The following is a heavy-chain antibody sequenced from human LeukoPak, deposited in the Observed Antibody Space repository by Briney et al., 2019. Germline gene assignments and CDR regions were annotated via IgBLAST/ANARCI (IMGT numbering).Heavy chain of an antibody. CDR2: LSGSAGSP. CDR1: GFTFSSYA. V-gene: IGHV3-23*01. Sequence: GALGLSCVASGFTFSSYALTWVRQAPGKGLEWVSGLSGSAGSPYYADSVKGRFTIPRDNSKNTLFLQMNNLRAEDTAIYYCTKVASSGSCYQSDYWGQGTLVTVSS. D-gene: IGHD2-15*01. CDR3: TKVASSGSCYQSDY. J-gene: IGHJ4*02.